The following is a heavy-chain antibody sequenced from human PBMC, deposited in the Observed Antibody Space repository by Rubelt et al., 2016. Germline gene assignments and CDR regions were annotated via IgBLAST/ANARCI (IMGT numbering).Heavy chain of an antibody. Sequence: QVQLQQWGAGLLKPSETLSLTCAVYGGPFSGYYWSWIRQPPGKGLEWIGEINHSGSTNYNPSLKSRVTISVDTSKNQFSLKLSSVTAADTAVYYCARGIRAILYYGMDVWGQGTTVTVSS. J-gene: IGHJ6*02. CDR2: INHSGST. V-gene: IGHV4-34*01. CDR3: ARGIRAILYYGMDV. CDR1: GGPFSGYY. D-gene: IGHD3-3*02.